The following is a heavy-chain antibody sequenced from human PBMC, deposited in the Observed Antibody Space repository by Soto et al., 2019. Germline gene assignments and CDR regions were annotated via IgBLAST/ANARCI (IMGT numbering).Heavy chain of an antibody. D-gene: IGHD6-6*01. CDR1: GFTFSSYS. V-gene: IGHV3-48*02. CDR2: ISSSSSNI. Sequence: EVQLVESGGGLVQPGGSLRLSCAASGFTFSSYSMNWVRQAPGKGLEWVSYISSSSSNIYYAASVKGRFTISRDNAKNSLYLQMNSLRDEDTAVYYCARPEYSSSSYGMDVWGQGTTVTVSS. J-gene: IGHJ6*02. CDR3: ARPEYSSSSYGMDV.